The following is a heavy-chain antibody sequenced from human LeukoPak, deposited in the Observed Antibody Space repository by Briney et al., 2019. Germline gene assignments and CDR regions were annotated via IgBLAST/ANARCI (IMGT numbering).Heavy chain of an antibody. D-gene: IGHD6-13*01. V-gene: IGHV1-18*01. CDR3: ARDYSSSWWEDYYYYYMDV. CDR1: GYTFTSYG. Sequence: ASVKVSRKASGYTFTSYGISWVRQAPGQGLEWMGWISAYNGNTNYAQKLQGRVTMTTDTSTGTAYMELRSLRSDDTAVYYCARDYSSSWWEDYYYYYMDVWGKGTTVTVSS. CDR2: ISAYNGNT. J-gene: IGHJ6*03.